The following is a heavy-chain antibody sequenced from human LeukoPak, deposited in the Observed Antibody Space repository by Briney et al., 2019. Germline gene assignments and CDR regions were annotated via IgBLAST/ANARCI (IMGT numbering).Heavy chain of an antibody. V-gene: IGHV1-18*01. D-gene: IGHD3-9*01. CDR1: GGTFSSYA. CDR3: ARAYYDILTGYTDAFDI. CDR2: INAYNGNT. J-gene: IGHJ3*02. Sequence: ASVKVSCKASGGTFSSYAISWVRQAPGQGLEWMGWINAYNGNTNYAQKLQGRVTMTTDTSTSTVYMELRSLRSDDTAVYYCARAYYDILTGYTDAFDIWGQGTMVTVSS.